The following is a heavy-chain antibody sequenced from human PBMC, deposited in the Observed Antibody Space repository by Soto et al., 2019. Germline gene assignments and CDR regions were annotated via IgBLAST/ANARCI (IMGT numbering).Heavy chain of an antibody. CDR1: GGSISSGGYS. D-gene: IGHD5-12*01. V-gene: IGHV4-30-2*01. CDR3: AGGPGVARNY. Sequence: QLQLQESGSGLVKPSQTLSLTCAVSGGSISSGGYSWSWIRQPPGKGREWIGYIYHSGSTYYNPSLRSRGATSVDRPKNQFPLKLSSVTAADTAVYSGAGGPGVARNYWGQGTLVTVSS. CDR2: IYHSGST. J-gene: IGHJ4*02.